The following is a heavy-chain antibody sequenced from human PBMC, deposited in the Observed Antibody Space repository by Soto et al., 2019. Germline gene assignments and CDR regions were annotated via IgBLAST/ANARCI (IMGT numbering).Heavy chain of an antibody. J-gene: IGHJ6*02. CDR1: GFTFSSYG. D-gene: IGHD2-8*01. V-gene: IGHV3-30*18. CDR2: ISYDGSNK. Sequence: GESLKISCAASGFTFSSYGMHWVRQAPGKGLEWVAVISYDGSNKYYADSVKGRFTISRDNSKNTLYLQMNSLRAEDTAVYYCAKLANGLYGMDVWGQGTTVTVSS. CDR3: AKLANGLYGMDV.